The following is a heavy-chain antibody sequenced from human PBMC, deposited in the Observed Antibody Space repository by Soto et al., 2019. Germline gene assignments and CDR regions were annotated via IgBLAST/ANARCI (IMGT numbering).Heavy chain of an antibody. CDR2: ISAYNGNT. CDR1: GYTFTSYG. J-gene: IGHJ6*02. V-gene: IGHV1-18*01. CDR3: ARDYRGNVLRFLEWSYYYYYGMDV. Sequence: ASVKVSCKASGYTFTSYGISWVRQAPGQGLEWMGWISAYNGNTNYAQKLQGRVTMTTDTSTSTAYMELRSLRSDDTAVYYCARDYRGNVLRFLEWSYYYYYGMDVWGQGTTVTVSS. D-gene: IGHD3-3*01.